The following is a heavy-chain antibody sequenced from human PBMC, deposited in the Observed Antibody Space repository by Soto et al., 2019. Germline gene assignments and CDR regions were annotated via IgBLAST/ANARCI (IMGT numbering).Heavy chain of an antibody. CDR2: IYYSGST. CDR1: GGSISSSSYY. J-gene: IGHJ4*02. CDR3: ARYVDIVATITPGFDY. V-gene: IGHV4-39*01. Sequence: SETLSLTCTVSGGSISSSSYYWGWIRQPPGKGLEWIGSIYYSGSTYYNPSLKSRVTISVDTSKNQFSLKLSSVTAADTAVYYCARYVDIVATITPGFDYWGQGTLVTVSS. D-gene: IGHD5-12*01.